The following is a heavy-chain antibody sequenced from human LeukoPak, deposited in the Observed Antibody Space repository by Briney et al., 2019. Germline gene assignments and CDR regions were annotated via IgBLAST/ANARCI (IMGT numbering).Heavy chain of an antibody. D-gene: IGHD4-23*01. J-gene: IGHJ6*02. V-gene: IGHV4-31*03. Sequence: SETLSLTCTVSGGSISRGGYHWSWLRQHPGRGLEWIGNIYYSGSIYYNPSLKSRVRISVDTSKNQFSLKLKSVTAADADVYYCARDLGGNSGAYGMDVWGQGTTVTVSS. CDR3: ARDLGGNSGAYGMDV. CDR1: GGSISRGGYH. CDR2: IYYSGSI.